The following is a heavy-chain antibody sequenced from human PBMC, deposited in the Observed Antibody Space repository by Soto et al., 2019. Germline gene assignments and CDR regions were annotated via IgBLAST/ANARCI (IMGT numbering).Heavy chain of an antibody. CDR2: ISTATGDT. J-gene: IGHJ6*02. Sequence: QVQFVQSGAEVKEPGASVKVSCTASGYTFTDNSIHWVCQAPGHSLEWLGWISTATGDTLFSQKFQVRVTMTRDTSANTAYMELTSLTSEDTAIYYCARNPYGIDVLGQGTTVTVSS. CDR3: ARNPYGIDV. V-gene: IGHV1-3*04. CDR1: GYTFTDNS.